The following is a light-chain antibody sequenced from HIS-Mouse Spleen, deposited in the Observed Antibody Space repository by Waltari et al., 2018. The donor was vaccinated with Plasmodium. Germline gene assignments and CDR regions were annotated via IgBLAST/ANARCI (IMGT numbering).Light chain of an antibody. CDR3: QQYNSYSWT. CDR1: QSICSW. CDR2: KAS. J-gene: IGKJ1*01. Sequence: DIQMTQSPSTLSASVGDRVTLTCRASQSICSWLAWYQQKPGKAPKLLIYKASSLESGVPSRFSGSGSGTEFTLTISSLQPDDFATYYCQQYNSYSWTFGQGTKVEIK. V-gene: IGKV1-5*03.